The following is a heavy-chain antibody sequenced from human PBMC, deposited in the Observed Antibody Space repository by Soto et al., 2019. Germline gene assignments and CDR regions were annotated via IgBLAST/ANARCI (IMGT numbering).Heavy chain of an antibody. CDR2: ISPHNFNT. Sequence: ASVKVSCKASGYTFTHFYITWVRQAPGQGLEWMGAISPHNFNTNYAQKFRGRVTLTTEKSTNTAYMDLRSLTSDDTAVYYCARDEGGYDILNGYYKAHHFDYWGQGVPVTVSS. D-gene: IGHD3-9*01. CDR3: ARDEGGYDILNGYYKAHHFDY. J-gene: IGHJ4*02. CDR1: GYTFTHFY. V-gene: IGHV1-18*01.